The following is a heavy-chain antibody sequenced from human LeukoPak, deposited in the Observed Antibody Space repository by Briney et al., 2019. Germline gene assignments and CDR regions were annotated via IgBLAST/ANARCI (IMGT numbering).Heavy chain of an antibody. J-gene: IGHJ6*02. CDR1: GFPFSTYN. Sequence: GGSLRLSCAASGFPFSTYNMNWVRQAPGKGLEWVSYISRTSRTIYYADSVKGRFTISRDNAKNSLYLQMNSLRAEDTAVYYCARDGTDFYYYGMDVWGQGTTVTVSS. CDR3: ARDGTDFYYYGMDV. CDR2: ISRTSRTI. V-gene: IGHV3-48*04. D-gene: IGHD6-13*01.